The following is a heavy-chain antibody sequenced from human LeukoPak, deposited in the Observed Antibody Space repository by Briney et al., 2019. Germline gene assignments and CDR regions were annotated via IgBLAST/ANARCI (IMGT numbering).Heavy chain of an antibody. J-gene: IGHJ4*02. CDR1: GGTFSSYA. D-gene: IGHD3-10*01. CDR2: IIPIFDTA. CDR3: ARVMGFMVRGVITYYFDY. V-gene: IGHV1-69*13. Sequence: ASVKVSCKASGGTFSSYAISWVRQAPGQGLEWMGGIIPIFDTANYAQKFQGRVTITADESTSTAYMELSSLRSEDTAVYYCARVMGFMVRGVITYYFDYWGQGTLVTVSS.